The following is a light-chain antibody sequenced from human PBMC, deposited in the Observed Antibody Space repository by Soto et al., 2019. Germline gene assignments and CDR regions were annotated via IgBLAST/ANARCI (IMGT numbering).Light chain of an antibody. CDR1: PSVTNF. Sequence: EIVLTQSPATLSLSPGERATLSCRASPSVTNFLAWYQQKPGQAPRLLIYGAFNRATGIPARFSGSGCGTDFTLTISSLEPEDSAVYYCQQRNVWPPVTFGQGTRLEIK. CDR2: GAF. V-gene: IGKV3-11*01. J-gene: IGKJ5*01. CDR3: QQRNVWPPVT.